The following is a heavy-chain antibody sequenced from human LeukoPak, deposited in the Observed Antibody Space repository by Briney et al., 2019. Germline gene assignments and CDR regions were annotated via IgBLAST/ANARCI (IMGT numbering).Heavy chain of an antibody. CDR2: ISSSGST. J-gene: IGHJ4*02. V-gene: IGHV4-61*03. D-gene: IGHD6-19*01. CDR1: GGSVGSDDHH. Sequence: SETLSLTCTVSGGSVGSDDHHWSWIRQPPGKGLEWIGYISSSGSTNYNSSLKSRVTISADTSKNHFSLKSSSVIAADTAVYYCVRENSGWPPLYWGQGTLVTVSS. CDR3: VRENSGWPPLY.